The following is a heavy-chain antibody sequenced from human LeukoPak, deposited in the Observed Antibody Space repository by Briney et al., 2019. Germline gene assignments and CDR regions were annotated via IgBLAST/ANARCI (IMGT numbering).Heavy chain of an antibody. CDR2: IYYSGST. CDR1: GGSISSYY. J-gene: IGHJ6*02. CDR3: ARDNYDFWSGYFYGMDV. V-gene: IGHV4-59*01. D-gene: IGHD3-3*01. Sequence: PSETLSPTCTVSGGSISSYYWSWIRQPPGKGLEWIGYIYYSGSTNYNPSLKSRVTISVDTSKNQFSLKLSSVTAADTAVYYCARDNYDFWSGYFYGMDVWGQGTTVTVSS.